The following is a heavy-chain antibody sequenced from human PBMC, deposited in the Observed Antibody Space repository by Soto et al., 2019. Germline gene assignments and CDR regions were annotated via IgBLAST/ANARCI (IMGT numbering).Heavy chain of an antibody. CDR3: ARVPPTVTGAAFDI. D-gene: IGHD4-4*01. CDR2: INPSGGSI. V-gene: IGHV1-46*01. CDR1: GYAYTCNY. J-gene: IGHJ3*02. Sequence: ASVKSSFKASGYAYTCNYMGWVLQATDQGLERMGIINPSGGSISYAQKFQGRFTMTRDTSTSTVYMELSSLRSEDTAVYYCARVPPTVTGAAFDIRGEGTMVTLS.